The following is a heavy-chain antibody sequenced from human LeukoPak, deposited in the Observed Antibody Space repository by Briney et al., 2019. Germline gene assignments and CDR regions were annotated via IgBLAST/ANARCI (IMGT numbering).Heavy chain of an antibody. J-gene: IGHJ4*02. CDR1: GGSISSGDYY. V-gene: IGHV4-39*07. CDR3: ARTPDFWSGYYDY. D-gene: IGHD3-3*01. CDR2: INHSGST. Sequence: SETLSLTCTVSGGSISSGDYYWSWIRQPPGKGLEWIGEINHSGSTNYNPSLKSRVTISVDTSKNQFSLKLSSVTAADTAVYYCARTPDFWSGYYDYWGQGTLVTVSS.